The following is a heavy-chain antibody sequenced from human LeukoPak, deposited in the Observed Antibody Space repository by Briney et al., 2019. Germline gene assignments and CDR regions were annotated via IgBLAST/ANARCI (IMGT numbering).Heavy chain of an antibody. V-gene: IGHV4-4*02. J-gene: IGHJ5*02. D-gene: IGHD2-2*01. CDR3: ARIMGRGYCSSTSCRGDWFDP. CDR1: GGSISSSNW. CDR2: IYHSGST. Sequence: SETLSLTCAVSGGSISSSNWWSWVRQPPGKGLEWIGEIYHSGSTNYNPSLKSRVTISVDKSKNQFSLKLSSVTAADTAVYYCARIMGRGYCSSTSCRGDWFDPWGQGTMVTVSS.